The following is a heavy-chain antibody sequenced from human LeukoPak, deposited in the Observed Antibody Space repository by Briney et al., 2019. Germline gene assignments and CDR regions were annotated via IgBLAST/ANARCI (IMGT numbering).Heavy chain of an antibody. Sequence: SDTLSLTCNVSGDALTSHFWSWIRQTPGKGLECIGYVFHSGTTNFCPSLKSRVTISLDTSKKQFYLRLASVTAADTAVYYCARRMATVTDTFDIWGRGTMVSVSS. CDR2: VFHSGTT. CDR1: GDALTSHF. J-gene: IGHJ3*02. D-gene: IGHD5-24*01. CDR3: ARRMATVTDTFDI. V-gene: IGHV4-59*08.